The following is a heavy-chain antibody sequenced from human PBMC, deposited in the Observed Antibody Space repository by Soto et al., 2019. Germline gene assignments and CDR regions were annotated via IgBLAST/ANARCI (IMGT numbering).Heavy chain of an antibody. CDR2: IIPILGIA. J-gene: IGHJ1*01. Sequence: QVQLVQSGAEVKKPGSSVKVSCKASGGTFSSYTISWVRQAPGQGLEWMGRIIPILGIANYAQKFQGRVTITADKSTSTAYMELSSLRSDDTAVYYCAIGYHDTHSGPEYFQHWGQGTLVTVSS. V-gene: IGHV1-69*02. D-gene: IGHD3-22*01. CDR1: GGTFSSYT. CDR3: AIGYHDTHSGPEYFQH.